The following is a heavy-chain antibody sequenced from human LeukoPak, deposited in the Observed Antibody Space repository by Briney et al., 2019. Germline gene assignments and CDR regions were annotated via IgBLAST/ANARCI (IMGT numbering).Heavy chain of an antibody. CDR3: ARDQGVTDPPPYGLDV. Sequence: ASVKVSCKASAGTFSSYAISWVRQAPGQGLECMGRIIPILDIATYAQKFQGRVTITADKSTSTAYMELSSLSSEDTAVYYCARDQGVTDPPPYGLDVWGQGTTVTVSS. V-gene: IGHV1-69*04. CDR2: IIPILDIA. J-gene: IGHJ6*02. CDR1: AGTFSSYA. D-gene: IGHD3-10*01.